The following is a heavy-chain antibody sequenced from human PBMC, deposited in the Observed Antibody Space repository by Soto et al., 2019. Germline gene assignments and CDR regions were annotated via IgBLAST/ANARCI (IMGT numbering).Heavy chain of an antibody. CDR3: ARDGNPRKSRPYYYYGMDV. CDR1: GSPCTSYY. Sequence: GAPVKPASKAPGSPCTSYYMQSVLQAPGQGLDWMGIINPSGGSTSYAQKFQGRVNMTRDTSTSTVYMELSSLRSEDTAVYYCARDGNPRKSRPYYYYGMDVWGQGTTVTVSS. V-gene: IGHV1-46*01. CDR2: INPSGGST. J-gene: IGHJ6*02.